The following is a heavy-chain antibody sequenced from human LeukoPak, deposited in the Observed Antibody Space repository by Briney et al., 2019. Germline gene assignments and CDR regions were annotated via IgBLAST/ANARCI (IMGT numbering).Heavy chain of an antibody. D-gene: IGHD6-19*01. V-gene: IGHV5-51*01. CDR1: GSTFTNYW. Sequence: GESLKISCKGFGSTFTNYWIGWVRQLPGKGLEWMGVIYPGDSDTRYSPSFQGQVTISADKSISTAYLQWSSLKASDTAMYYCARAVAGTLDYWGQGTLVTVSS. CDR3: ARAVAGTLDY. J-gene: IGHJ4*02. CDR2: IYPGDSDT.